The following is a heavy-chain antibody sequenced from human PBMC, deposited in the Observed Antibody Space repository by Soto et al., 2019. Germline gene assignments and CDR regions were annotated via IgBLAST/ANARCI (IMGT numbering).Heavy chain of an antibody. V-gene: IGHV3-30-3*01. CDR1: GFTFSSYA. Sequence: GGSLRLSCAASGFTFSSYAMHWVRQAPGKGLEWVAVISYDGSNKYYADSVKGRFTISRDNSKNTLYLQMNSLRAEDTAVYYCARDRASSRHYYDSSGYYLNRDDYWGQGTLVTVSS. CDR2: ISYDGSNK. CDR3: ARDRASSRHYYDSSGYYLNRDDY. D-gene: IGHD3-22*01. J-gene: IGHJ4*02.